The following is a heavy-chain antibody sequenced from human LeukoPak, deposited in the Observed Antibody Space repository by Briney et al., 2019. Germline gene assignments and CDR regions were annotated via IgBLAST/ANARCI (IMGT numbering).Heavy chain of an antibody. Sequence: SETLSLTCTASGGSISSCGYYWRWIRQPARKGLEWIRRMYISAKTNYNPSVRSRATLSVYTSKNQFSLELSSVTAADTAVYYCARARLAMVRGVIPKEGCGWFDPWGEGTLVTVSS. CDR2: MYISAKT. CDR3: ARARLAMVRGVIPKEGCGWFDP. CDR1: GGSISSCGYY. J-gene: IGHJ5*02. V-gene: IGHV4-61*02. D-gene: IGHD3-10*01.